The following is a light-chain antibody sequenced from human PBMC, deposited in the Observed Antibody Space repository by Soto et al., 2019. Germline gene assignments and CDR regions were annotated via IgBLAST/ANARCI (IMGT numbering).Light chain of an antibody. Sequence: TDAPPVSGAPGQEVPLFFSGKRPIVGNNFVSWYQHLPGTAPRLLMSENNKRPSGIPDRFSGSKSSTSATLDITGLQTGDEADYYCGTWDSSLSYYVFGTGTKVTVL. CDR2: ENN. CDR3: GTWDSSLSYYV. J-gene: IGLJ1*01. CDR1: RPIVGNNF. V-gene: IGLV1-51*01.